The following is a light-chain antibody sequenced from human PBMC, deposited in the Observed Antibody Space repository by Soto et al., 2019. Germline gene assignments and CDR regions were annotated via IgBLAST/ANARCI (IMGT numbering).Light chain of an antibody. Sequence: QSALTQPASVSGSPGESITISCTGTSSDIGAYNFVSWYQQPPGKAPRLIFYDVSNRPSGFSNRFSASKSGNTASLTISGLQAEDEGDYYCSSYTDSNNPYVFGTGTKLTVL. CDR1: SSDIGAYNF. CDR2: DVS. V-gene: IGLV2-14*03. J-gene: IGLJ1*01. CDR3: SSYTDSNNPYV.